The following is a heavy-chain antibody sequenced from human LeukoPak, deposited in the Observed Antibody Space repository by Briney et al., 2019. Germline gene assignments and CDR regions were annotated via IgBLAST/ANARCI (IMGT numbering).Heavy chain of an antibody. CDR1: GGSFSGYY. CDR2: INHSGST. J-gene: IGHJ4*02. CDR3: AREAVATFDY. V-gene: IGHV4-34*01. Sequence: SETLSLTCAVYGGSFSGYYWSWIRQPPGKGLEWIGEINHSGSTNYNPSLKSRVTMSVDTSKNQFSLHLSSVTAADTAVYYCAREAVATFDYWGQGTLVTVSS. D-gene: IGHD2-21*02.